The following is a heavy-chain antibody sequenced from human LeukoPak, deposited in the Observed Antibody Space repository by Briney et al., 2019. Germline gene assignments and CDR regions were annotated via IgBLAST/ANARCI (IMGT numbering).Heavy chain of an antibody. CDR1: GYTFTGYY. CDR3: ARGGMAAAGIGYYYYMDV. CDR2: INPNSGGT. Sequence: ASVKVSCKASGYTFTGYYMHWVRQAPGQGLEWMGWINPNSGGTNYAQKFQGRVTMTRDTSISTAYMELSRLRSDDTAVYYCARGGMAAAGIGYYYYMDVWGKGTTVTVSS. D-gene: IGHD6-13*01. V-gene: IGHV1-2*02. J-gene: IGHJ6*03.